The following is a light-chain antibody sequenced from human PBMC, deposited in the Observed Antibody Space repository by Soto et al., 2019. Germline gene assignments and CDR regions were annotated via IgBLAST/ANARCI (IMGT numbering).Light chain of an antibody. CDR3: EQYYSAPLT. Sequence: DIVMTQSPDSLALSLGERATINCKSSQSVLYSSNKKNYLAWYGQKLGQPPKLLIYWASTRESGVPDRFSGSGSGTDFTLTISSLQAEDVAVYYCEQYYSAPLTFGGGTKVEIK. CDR2: WAS. CDR1: QSVLYSSNKKNY. J-gene: IGKJ4*01. V-gene: IGKV4-1*01.